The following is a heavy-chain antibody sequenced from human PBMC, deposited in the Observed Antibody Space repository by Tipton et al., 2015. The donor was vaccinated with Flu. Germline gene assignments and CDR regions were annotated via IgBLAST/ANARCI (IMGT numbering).Heavy chain of an antibody. D-gene: IGHD6-6*01. J-gene: IGHJ4*02. CDR3: ARAARLSDY. V-gene: IGHV3-7*01. CDR1: GFTFSNYW. Sequence: GSLRLSCAASGFTFSNYWMSWVRQAPGKGLEWVATIKQDGSDKYYVDSVKGRFTISRDNAKNSLYLQMNSLRAEDTAVYYCARAARLSDYWGQGTLVTVSS. CDR2: IKQDGSDK.